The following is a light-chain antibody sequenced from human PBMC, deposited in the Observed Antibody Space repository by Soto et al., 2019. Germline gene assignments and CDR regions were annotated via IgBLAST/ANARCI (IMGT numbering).Light chain of an antibody. CDR3: QQRQYWPPIT. CDR1: LDVNSY. Sequence: EIVLTQSPATLSLSPGERATLSCRASLDVNSYLAWYQQKPGQAPRLLIYDASNRAAGIPARFSGSGSGTDFTLTISSLEPEDFAIYYCQQRQYWPPITFGQVTRLEIK. CDR2: DAS. V-gene: IGKV3-11*01. J-gene: IGKJ5*01.